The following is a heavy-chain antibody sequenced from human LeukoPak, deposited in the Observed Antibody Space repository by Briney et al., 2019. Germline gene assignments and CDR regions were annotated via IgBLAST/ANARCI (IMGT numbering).Heavy chain of an antibody. J-gene: IGHJ4*02. V-gene: IGHV3-23*01. Sequence: HTGGSLRLSCAASGFTFSSNVMSWVRQAPGKGLEWVSAISGSGGGTYYADSVKGRFTISRDNSKNTLYMQMSSLRAEDTAVYYCAKGRSAYDLDYWGQGTLVTVSS. CDR3: AKGRSAYDLDY. CDR1: GFTFSSNV. D-gene: IGHD5-12*01. CDR2: ISGSGGGT.